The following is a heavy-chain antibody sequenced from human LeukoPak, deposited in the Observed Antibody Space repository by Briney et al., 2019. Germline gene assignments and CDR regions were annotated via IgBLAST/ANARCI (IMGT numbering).Heavy chain of an antibody. Sequence: TGGSLRLSCAASGFTFSSYAMSWVRQAPGKGLEWVSAISGSGGSTYYADSVKGRFTISRDNSKNTLYLQKNSLRAEDTAVYYCAKDTYYYDSSGYQGYWGQGTLVTVSS. CDR2: ISGSGGST. J-gene: IGHJ4*02. CDR1: GFTFSSYA. CDR3: AKDTYYYDSSGYQGY. D-gene: IGHD3-22*01. V-gene: IGHV3-23*01.